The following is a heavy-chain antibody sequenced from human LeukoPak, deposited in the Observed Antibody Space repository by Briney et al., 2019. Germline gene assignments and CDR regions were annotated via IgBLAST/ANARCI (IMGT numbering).Heavy chain of an antibody. J-gene: IGHJ4*02. Sequence: PGGSLSLTRAGCGFTFLSCCMIWLRQAPGKGLEWVSYISSSSSTIYYADSVKGRFTMSRDNTKNSLYLQMNSLRDEDTAVYYCAVPGCAVVSPLYIAYWGRGTRVTVSS. CDR1: GFTFLSCC. V-gene: IGHV3-48*02. CDR3: AVPGCAVVSPLYIAY. D-gene: IGHD4-23*01. CDR2: ISSSSSTI.